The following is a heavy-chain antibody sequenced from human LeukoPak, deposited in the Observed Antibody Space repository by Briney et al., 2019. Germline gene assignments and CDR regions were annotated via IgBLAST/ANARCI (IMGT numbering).Heavy chain of an antibody. CDR3: ARGDSWTNHYYGMDV. D-gene: IGHD6-13*01. CDR2: ISAYNGNT. Sequence: ASVTVSCKASGYTFTSYGISWVRQAPGQGLEWMGWISAYNGNTNYAQKLQGRVTMTTDTSTSTAYMELRSLRSDDTAVYYCARGDSWTNHYYGMDVWGQGTTVTVSS. CDR1: GYTFTSYG. J-gene: IGHJ6*02. V-gene: IGHV1-18*01.